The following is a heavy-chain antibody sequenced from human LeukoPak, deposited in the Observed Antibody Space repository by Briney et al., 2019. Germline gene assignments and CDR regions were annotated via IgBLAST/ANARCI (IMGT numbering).Heavy chain of an antibody. CDR3: ARDQATSNVLGP. D-gene: IGHD5-24*01. Sequence: AGGSLRLSCAASGFTFSTYWMHWVRQAPGKGLVWVSRISTDGSSTNYADSVKGRFTISRDNAKSTLYLQMNSLRAEDTAVYYYARDQATSNVLGPWGQGTLVTVSS. CDR1: GFTFSTYW. J-gene: IGHJ5*02. V-gene: IGHV3-74*01. CDR2: ISTDGSST.